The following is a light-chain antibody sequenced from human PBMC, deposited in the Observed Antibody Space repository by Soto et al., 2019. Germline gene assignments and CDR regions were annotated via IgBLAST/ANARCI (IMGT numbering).Light chain of an antibody. Sequence: EIVLTQSPGTLSLSPGERATLSCRASQSVSSSYLAWYQQKPGQAPRLLMYGASSRATGIPDRFSGSGSGTDFTLTISILEPEDFAVYYCQQYGSSPPITFGQGTRLEIK. CDR1: QSVSSSY. J-gene: IGKJ5*01. V-gene: IGKV3-20*01. CDR3: QQYGSSPPIT. CDR2: GAS.